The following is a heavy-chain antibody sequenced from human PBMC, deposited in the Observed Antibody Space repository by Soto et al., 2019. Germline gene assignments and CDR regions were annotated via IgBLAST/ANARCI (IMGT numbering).Heavy chain of an antibody. CDR1: GVTVTRNY. D-gene: IGHD3-10*01. Sequence: ELHLVESGGGMIQPGGSLRLSCAASGVTVTRNYMTWVRLAPGKGLECVSTIHTGGKTFYTDSVKGRFTVSRDASKNTVDLQMNSLSVEDTAVYYCATGGSKRVRGAIVEVFHLEFWGRGTVVTVSS. CDR2: IHTGGKT. CDR3: ATGGSKRVRGAIVEVFHLEF. J-gene: IGHJ4*02. V-gene: IGHV3-53*02.